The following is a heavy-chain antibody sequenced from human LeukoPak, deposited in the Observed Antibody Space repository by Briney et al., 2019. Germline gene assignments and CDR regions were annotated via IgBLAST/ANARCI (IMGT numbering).Heavy chain of an antibody. J-gene: IGHJ3*02. CDR3: ARDEGGSAFDI. V-gene: IGHV4-59*01. CDR1: GGSISSYY. Sequence: SETLSLTCTVSGGSISSYYWSWIRQPPGKGLEWIGYIYYSGSTNYNPSLKSRVTISVDTSKNHFSLKLSSVTAADTAVYYCARDEGGSAFDIWGQGTMVTVSS. D-gene: IGHD3-16*01. CDR2: IYYSGST.